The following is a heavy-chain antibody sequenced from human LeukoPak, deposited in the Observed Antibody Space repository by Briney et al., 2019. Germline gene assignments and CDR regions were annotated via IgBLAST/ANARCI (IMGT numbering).Heavy chain of an antibody. V-gene: IGHV1-69*13. D-gene: IGHD5-18*01. CDR2: IIPILGTA. CDR3: ATKRGYSYGSPH. J-gene: IGHJ4*02. CDR1: GGTLSSYA. Sequence: ASVKVSCKASGGTLSSYAISWVRQAPGQGLEWMGGIIPILGTANYAQKFQGRVTITADESTSTAYMELSSLRSEDTAVYYCATKRGYSYGSPHWGQGTLVTVSS.